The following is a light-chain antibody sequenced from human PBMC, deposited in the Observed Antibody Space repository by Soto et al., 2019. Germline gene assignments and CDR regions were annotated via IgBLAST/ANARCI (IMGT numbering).Light chain of an antibody. CDR2: GAS. CDR3: QEDDNWPQYT. Sequence: EIVMTQSPATLSVSPGERATLSCRASQSVNSNLAWYQQKPGQAPRLLIYGASTRATGIPARFSGSGSGTEFTLTISSLQSEDFAVYYCQEDDNWPQYTFGQGTKLEIK. CDR1: QSVNSN. V-gene: IGKV3-15*01. J-gene: IGKJ2*01.